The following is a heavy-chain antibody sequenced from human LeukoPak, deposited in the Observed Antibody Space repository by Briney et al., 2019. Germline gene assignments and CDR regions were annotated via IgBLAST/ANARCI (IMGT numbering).Heavy chain of an antibody. Sequence: ASVKVSCKASGYTFTGYYMHWVRQAPGQGLEWMGRINPNSGGTNYAQKFQGRVTMTRDTSISPAYMELSRLRSDDTAVYYCARDYSRGYSYGADYWGQGTLVTVSS. J-gene: IGHJ4*02. CDR1: GYTFTGYY. CDR2: INPNSGGT. D-gene: IGHD5-18*01. V-gene: IGHV1-2*06. CDR3: ARDYSRGYSYGADY.